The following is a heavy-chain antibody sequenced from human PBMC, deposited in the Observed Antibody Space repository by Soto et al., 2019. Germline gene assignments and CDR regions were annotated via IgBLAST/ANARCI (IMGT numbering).Heavy chain of an antibody. V-gene: IGHV1-18*04. D-gene: IGHD6-19*01. J-gene: IGHJ4*02. CDR2: ISTYNGNT. CDR3: AREEGISDWHAFDY. CDR1: GYTFTDYG. Sequence: QVQLVQSGAEVKKPGASVKVSCKASGYTFTDYGISWVRQAPGQGLEWMGWISTYNGNTIYAQKIQGRVTMTTDTSTSTAYVELRSLRSEDTAVYYCAREEGISDWHAFDYWGQGTLVTVSS.